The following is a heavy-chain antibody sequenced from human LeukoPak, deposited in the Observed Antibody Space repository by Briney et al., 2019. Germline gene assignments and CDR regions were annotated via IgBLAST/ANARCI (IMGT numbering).Heavy chain of an antibody. Sequence: GGSLRLSCAASGFTVSSNYMSWVRQAPGKGLEWVAVISYDGSNKYYADSVKGRFTISRDNSKNTLYLQMNSLRAENTAVYYCARGLIVATITGGDYFDYWGQGTLVTVSS. CDR3: ARGLIVATITGGDYFDY. CDR1: GFTVSSNY. J-gene: IGHJ4*02. V-gene: IGHV3-30-3*01. CDR2: ISYDGSNK. D-gene: IGHD5-12*01.